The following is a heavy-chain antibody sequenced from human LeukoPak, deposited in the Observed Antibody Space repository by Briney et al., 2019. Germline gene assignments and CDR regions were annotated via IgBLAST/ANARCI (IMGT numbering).Heavy chain of an antibody. J-gene: IGHJ4*02. V-gene: IGHV5-51*01. CDR2: INPGDSAT. CDR1: GYRFTSYW. Sequence: GESLKISCKGSGYRFTSYWTGWVRQTPGKGLGWRGIINPGDSATSYSPSFQGQVTISADQSISTAYLQWGSLKASDTAMYYCARRSMNDDILTGYYLGPNVDYWGQGTLVTVSS. D-gene: IGHD3-9*01. CDR3: ARRSMNDDILTGYYLGPNVDY.